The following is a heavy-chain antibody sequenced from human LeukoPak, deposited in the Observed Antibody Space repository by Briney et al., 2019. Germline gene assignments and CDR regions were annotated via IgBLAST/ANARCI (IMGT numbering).Heavy chain of an antibody. Sequence: EASVKVSCKASGYTFTSYGINWVRQAPGQGLEWLGYMTPQSGNTGSAQKLQGRISLTRDTSTNTAYLDLRSLRSEDTAVYYCTRGDYWGQGTLVTVSS. J-gene: IGHJ4*02. CDR2: MTPQSGNT. CDR3: TRGDY. CDR1: GYTFTSYG. V-gene: IGHV1-8*02.